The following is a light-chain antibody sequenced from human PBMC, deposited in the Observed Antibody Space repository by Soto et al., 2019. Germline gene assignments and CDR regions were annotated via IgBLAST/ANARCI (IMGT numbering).Light chain of an antibody. CDR1: SSDIGGYDY. J-gene: IGLJ1*01. Sequence: QSALTQPASVSGSPGQSITISCTGTSSDIGGYDYVSWYQQHPGTAPKLMIYDVSNRPSGVSNRFSGSKSGNSASLTISGLQAEDEADYYCSSYTSSPSDVFGAGTKVTVL. V-gene: IGLV2-14*03. CDR2: DVS. CDR3: SSYTSSPSDV.